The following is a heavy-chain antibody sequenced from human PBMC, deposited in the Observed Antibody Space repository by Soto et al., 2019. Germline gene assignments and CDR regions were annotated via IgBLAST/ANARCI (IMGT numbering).Heavy chain of an antibody. J-gene: IGHJ4*02. CDR2: INHSGST. V-gene: IGHV4-34*01. CDR1: GGSFSGYY. Sequence: QVQLQQWGAGLLKPSETLSLTCAVYGGSFSGYYWSWIRQPPGKGLEWIGEINHSGSTNYNPSLKSRVTLSVDPSKNQFSLKLSSVTAADTAVYYCASPGYSYGYFDYCGQGPLVTVSS. D-gene: IGHD5-18*01. CDR3: ASPGYSYGYFDY.